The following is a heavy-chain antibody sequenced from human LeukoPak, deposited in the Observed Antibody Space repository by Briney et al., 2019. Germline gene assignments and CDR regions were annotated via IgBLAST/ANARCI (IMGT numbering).Heavy chain of an antibody. D-gene: IGHD1-14*01. V-gene: IGHV3-48*02. Sequence: GGSLRLSCAASGFTFSTYSMNWVRQAPGKGLEWVSFITSGGSSIYYADSVKGRFTVSRDNAKDSLYLQMNSLRDEDTAVYYCARDRPGPGLTVDYWGQGTLVTVAS. CDR3: ARDRPGPGLTVDY. CDR1: GFTFSTYS. J-gene: IGHJ4*02. CDR2: ITSGGSSI.